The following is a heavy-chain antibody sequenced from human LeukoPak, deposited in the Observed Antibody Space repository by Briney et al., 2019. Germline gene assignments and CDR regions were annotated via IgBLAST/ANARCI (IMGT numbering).Heavy chain of an antibody. V-gene: IGHV1-18*01. CDR2: ISAYNGNT. J-gene: IGHJ6*03. CDR1: GYTFTSYG. D-gene: IGHD6-13*01. Sequence: ASVKVSCKASGYTFTSYGISWVRQAPGQGLEWMGWISAYNGNTNYAQKLQGRVTMTTDTSTSTAYMELRSLRSDDTAVYYCARSRANLMYYYMDVWGKGTTVTVSS. CDR3: ARSRANLMYYYMDV.